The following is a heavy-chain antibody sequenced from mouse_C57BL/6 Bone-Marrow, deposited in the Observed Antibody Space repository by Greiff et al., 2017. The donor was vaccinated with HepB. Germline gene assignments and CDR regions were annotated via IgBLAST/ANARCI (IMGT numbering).Heavy chain of an antibody. CDR2: ISDGGSYT. V-gene: IGHV5-4*01. Sequence: EVQGVESGGGLVKPGGSLKLSCAASGFTFSSYAMSWVRQTPEKRLEWVATISDGGSYTYYPDNVKGRFTISRDNAKNNLYLQMSHLKSEDTAMYYCAREVASYDYLFAYWGQGTLVTVSA. CDR3: AREVASYDYLFAY. J-gene: IGHJ3*01. D-gene: IGHD2-4*01. CDR1: GFTFSSYA.